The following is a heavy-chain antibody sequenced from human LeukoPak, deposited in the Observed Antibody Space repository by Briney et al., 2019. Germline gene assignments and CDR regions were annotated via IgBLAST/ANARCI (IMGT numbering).Heavy chain of an antibody. J-gene: IGHJ5*02. CDR2: INNDGSGT. V-gene: IGHV3-74*01. CDR3: VRGGESTWS. CDR1: GLIFSDYS. D-gene: IGHD2-15*01. Sequence: GGSLRLSCAVSGLIFSDYSMNWVRQAPGKGPVWVSRINNDGSGTTYADSVKGRFTISRDDAKNTLYLQMNSLRAEDTAVYYCVRGGESTWSWGQGTLVTVSS.